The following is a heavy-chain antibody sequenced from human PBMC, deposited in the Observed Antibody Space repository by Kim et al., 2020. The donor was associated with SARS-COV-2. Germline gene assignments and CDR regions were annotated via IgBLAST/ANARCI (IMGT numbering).Heavy chain of an antibody. CDR3: ARDDYSNQPFDY. J-gene: IGHJ4*02. CDR2: INHSGST. D-gene: IGHD4-4*01. V-gene: IGHV4-34*01. CDR1: GGSFSGYY. Sequence: SETLSLTCAVYGGSFSGYYWSWIRQPPGKGLEWIGEINHSGSTNYNPSLKSRVTISVDTSKNQFSLKLSSVTAADTAVYYCARDDYSNQPFDYWGQGTLVTVSS.